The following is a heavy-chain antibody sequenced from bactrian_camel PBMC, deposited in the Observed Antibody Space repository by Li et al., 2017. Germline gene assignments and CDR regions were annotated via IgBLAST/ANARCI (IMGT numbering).Heavy chain of an antibody. CDR2: IHTGGNSP. Sequence: QVQLVESGGGSVQAGGSLTLSCAASGHILGSRCMGWFRQAPGKEREGVASIHTGGNSPDYADAVKGRFTISRDSAKNTLYLQMNSLKPEDTATYYCAAAPCWRRWRLLLPADFSYWGQGTQVTVS. CDR1: GHILGSRC. V-gene: IGHV3S1*01. CDR3: AAAPCWRRWRLLLPADFSY. D-gene: IGHD2*01. J-gene: IGHJ6*01.